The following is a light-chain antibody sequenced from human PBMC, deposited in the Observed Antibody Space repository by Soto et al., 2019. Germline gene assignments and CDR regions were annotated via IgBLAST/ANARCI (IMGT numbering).Light chain of an antibody. Sequence: EIVLTQSPGTLSLSPGERATLSCRASQSVSSSYLAWYQQKPGQAPRLLIYGASSRATGIPDRFSGSGSGTDFTLPISSLEPEDFAVYYCQQYGSSPPKYTFGQGTKLEIK. CDR2: GAS. CDR1: QSVSSSY. CDR3: QQYGSSPPKYT. J-gene: IGKJ2*01. V-gene: IGKV3-20*01.